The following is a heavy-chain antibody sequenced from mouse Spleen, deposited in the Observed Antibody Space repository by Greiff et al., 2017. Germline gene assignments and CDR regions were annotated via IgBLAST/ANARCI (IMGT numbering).Heavy chain of an antibody. CDR3: ARYYGNPSYAMDY. Sequence: VMLVESGAELAKPGASVKLSCKASGYTFTSYWMHWVKQRPGQGLEWIGYINPSSGYTKYNQKFKDKATLTADKSSSTAYMQLSSLTYEDSAVYYCARYYGNPSYAMDYWGQGTSVTVSS. CDR2: INPSSGYT. CDR1: GYTFTSYW. J-gene: IGHJ4*01. D-gene: IGHD2-1*01. V-gene: IGHV1-7*01.